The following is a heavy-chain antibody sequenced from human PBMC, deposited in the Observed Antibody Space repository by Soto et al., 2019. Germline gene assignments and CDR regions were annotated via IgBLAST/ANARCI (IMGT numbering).Heavy chain of an antibody. V-gene: IGHV3-30-3*01. D-gene: IGHD2-15*01. CDR2: ISYDGSNK. CDR1: GFTFSSYA. CDR3: ARGGGIVTKHLFDY. Sequence: GGSLRLSCAASGFTFSSYAMHWVRQAPGKGLEWVAVISYDGSNKYYADSVKGRFTISRDNSKNTLYLQMNSLRAEDTAVYYCARGGGIVTKHLFDYWGQGTLVTVSS. J-gene: IGHJ4*02.